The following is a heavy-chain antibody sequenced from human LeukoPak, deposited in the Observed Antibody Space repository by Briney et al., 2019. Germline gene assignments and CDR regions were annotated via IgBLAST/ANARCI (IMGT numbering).Heavy chain of an antibody. Sequence: ASVKVSCKVSGYSLTELSMQWVRQAPGKGLEWMGGFDPGDGKIIYAQKFQGRVTMTEDTSTHIAYMELSSLRSEDTALYYCAGGEWAALLDYWGQGTLVTVSS. CDR2: FDPGDGKI. CDR3: AGGEWAALLDY. D-gene: IGHD3-16*01. V-gene: IGHV1-24*01. CDR1: GYSLTELS. J-gene: IGHJ4*02.